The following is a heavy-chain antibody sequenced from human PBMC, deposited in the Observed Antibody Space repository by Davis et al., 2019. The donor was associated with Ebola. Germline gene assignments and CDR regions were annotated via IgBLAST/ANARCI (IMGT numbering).Heavy chain of an antibody. V-gene: IGHV4-34*01. Sequence: MPSETLSLTCAVYGGSFSGYYWSWIRQPPGKGLEWIGEINHSGSTNYNPSLKSRVTISVDTSKNQFSLKLSSVTAADTAVYYCARDSGYDLRLYYYYGMDVWGQGTTVTVSS. CDR1: GGSFSGYY. D-gene: IGHD5-12*01. CDR3: ARDSGYDLRLYYYYGMDV. J-gene: IGHJ6*02. CDR2: INHSGST.